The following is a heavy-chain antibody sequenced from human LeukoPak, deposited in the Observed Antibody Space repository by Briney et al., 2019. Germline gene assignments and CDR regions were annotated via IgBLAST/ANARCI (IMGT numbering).Heavy chain of an antibody. CDR2: IYSGGST. V-gene: IGHV3-23*03. Sequence: GGSLRLSCAASGFTFSSYAMSWVRQAPGKGLEWVSVIYSGGSTYYADSVKGRFAISRDNAKNSLYLQMNSLRAEDTAVYYCARAQRYCSGGSCSRFDYWGQGTLVTVSS. CDR3: ARAQRYCSGGSCSRFDY. D-gene: IGHD2-15*01. J-gene: IGHJ4*02. CDR1: GFTFSSYA.